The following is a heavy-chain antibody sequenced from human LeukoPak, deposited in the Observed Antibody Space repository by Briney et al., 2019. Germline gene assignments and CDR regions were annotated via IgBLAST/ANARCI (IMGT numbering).Heavy chain of an antibody. CDR1: GYTFTSYA. Sequence: ASVKVSCKASGYTFTSYAVHWVRRAPGQSLEWMGYINDGDGNTKYSQEFQGRVTITRDTSASIVYMELSSLRSDDTAVYYCARGYTWIQLWDDWGQGTLATVSS. J-gene: IGHJ4*02. CDR3: ARGYTWIQLWDD. D-gene: IGHD5-18*01. V-gene: IGHV1-3*01. CDR2: INDGDGNT.